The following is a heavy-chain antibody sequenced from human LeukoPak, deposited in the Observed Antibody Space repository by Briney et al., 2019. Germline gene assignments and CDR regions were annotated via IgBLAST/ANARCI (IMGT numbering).Heavy chain of an antibody. Sequence: PSETLSLTCAVYGVSFSGYYWSWLRQPPGKGLEWIGEINHSGSTNYNPSLKSRVTISVDTSKNQFSLKLSSVPAADTAVYYCARGWYSSSWYRSWGQGTLVTVSS. J-gene: IGHJ4*02. CDR3: ARGWYSSSWYRS. D-gene: IGHD6-13*01. CDR1: GVSFSGYY. V-gene: IGHV4-34*01. CDR2: INHSGST.